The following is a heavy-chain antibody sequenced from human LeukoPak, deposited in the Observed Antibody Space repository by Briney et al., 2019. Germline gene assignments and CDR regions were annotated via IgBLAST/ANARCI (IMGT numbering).Heavy chain of an antibody. CDR3: AKGFWSSRFLDY. J-gene: IGHJ4*02. V-gene: IGHV3-30*18. Sequence: PGRSLRLSCAASGFTFSSYGMHWVRQAPGKGLEWVAVISYDGSNKYYADSVKGRFTISRDNSKNTLYLQMNSLRAEDTALYYCAKGFWSSRFLDYWGQGTLVTVSS. CDR1: GFTFSSYG. CDR2: ISYDGSNK. D-gene: IGHD6-19*01.